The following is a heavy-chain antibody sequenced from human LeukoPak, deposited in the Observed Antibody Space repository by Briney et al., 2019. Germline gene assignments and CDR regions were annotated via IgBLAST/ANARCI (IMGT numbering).Heavy chain of an antibody. V-gene: IGHV1-2*02. CDR1: GYTFTGYY. D-gene: IGHD5-24*01. CDR3: ARVLGDGYNLWEEGQYYYYYGMDV. Sequence: ASVKVSCKASGYTFTGYYMHWVRQAPGQGLEWMGWINPNSGGTNYAQNFQGRVTMTRDTSISTAYMELSRLRSDDTAVYYCARVLGDGYNLWEEGQYYYYYGMDVWGQGTTVTVSS. CDR2: INPNSGGT. J-gene: IGHJ6*02.